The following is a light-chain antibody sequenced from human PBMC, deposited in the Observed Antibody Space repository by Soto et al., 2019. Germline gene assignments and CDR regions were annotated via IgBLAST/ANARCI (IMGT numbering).Light chain of an antibody. V-gene: IGKV3-11*01. CDR3: QERNRWPRGT. J-gene: IGKJ4*01. CDR1: QSVSVN. CDR2: SAS. Sequence: EVVLTQSPATLSLSPGASASLSCRASQSVSVNFAWYQQKPGQAPRPLIYSASDRAPGSAARFSGRGSGTYPTLANSSLAPEDFAVYYCQERNRWPRGTVGGGTKVEIK.